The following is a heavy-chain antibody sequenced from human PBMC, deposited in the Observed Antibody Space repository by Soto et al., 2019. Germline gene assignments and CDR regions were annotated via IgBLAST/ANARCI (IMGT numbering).Heavy chain of an antibody. CDR2: IWYDGSNK. CDR3: ARGNDFWSCYYPHWFDP. D-gene: IGHD3-3*01. V-gene: IGHV3-33*01. Sequence: GGSLRLSGAASGCTFSSYGMHWVRQAPGKGLEWVAVIWYDGSNKYYADSVKGRFTISRDNSKNTLYLQMNSLRAEDTAVYYCARGNDFWSCYYPHWFDPWGQGTLVTVYS. J-gene: IGHJ5*02. CDR1: GCTFSSYG.